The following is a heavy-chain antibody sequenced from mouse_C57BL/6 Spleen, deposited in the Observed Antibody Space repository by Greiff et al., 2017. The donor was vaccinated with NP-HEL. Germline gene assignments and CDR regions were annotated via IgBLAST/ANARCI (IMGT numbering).Heavy chain of an antibody. D-gene: IGHD4-1*01. CDR2: ISSGSSTI. Sequence: EVQVVESGGGLVKPGGSLKLSCAASGFTFSDYGMHWVRQAPEKGLEWVAYISSGSSTIYYADTVKGRFTISRDNAKNTLFLQMTSLRSEDTAMYYCARLTGTFYWYFDVWGTGTTVTVSS. V-gene: IGHV5-17*01. J-gene: IGHJ1*03. CDR3: ARLTGTFYWYFDV. CDR1: GFTFSDYG.